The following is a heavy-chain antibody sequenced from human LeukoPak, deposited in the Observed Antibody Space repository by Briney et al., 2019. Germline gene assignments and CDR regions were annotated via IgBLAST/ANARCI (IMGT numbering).Heavy chain of an antibody. CDR1: GYIFTAFA. CDR3: ARGGVDYYGSGTYYLMYYFDY. J-gene: IGHJ4*02. CDR2: INPNIGGT. D-gene: IGHD3-10*01. Sequence: ASVKVSCKASGYIFTAFAINLLRQAPGQGLEWMGWINPNIGGTNYAQKFQGRVTTTRDTSISTAYMELRRLRSDDTAVYFCARGGVDYYGSGTYYLMYYFDYWGQGALVTVFS. V-gene: IGHV1-2*02.